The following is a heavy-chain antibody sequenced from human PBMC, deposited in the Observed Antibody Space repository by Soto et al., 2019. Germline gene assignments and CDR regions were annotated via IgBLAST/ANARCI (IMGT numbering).Heavy chain of an antibody. J-gene: IGHJ6*02. CDR3: ARDGFYGDYLGMDV. Sequence: GGSLRLSCAASGFTFSSYWMSWVRQAPGKGLEWVANIKQDGSEKYYVDSVKGRFTISRDNAKNSLYLQMNSLRAEDTAVYYCARDGFYGDYLGMDVWGQGTTVTVSS. V-gene: IGHV3-7*01. CDR1: GFTFSSYW. D-gene: IGHD4-17*01. CDR2: IKQDGSEK.